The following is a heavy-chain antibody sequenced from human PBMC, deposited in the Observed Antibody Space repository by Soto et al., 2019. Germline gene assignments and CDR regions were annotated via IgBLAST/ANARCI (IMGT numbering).Heavy chain of an antibody. J-gene: IGHJ6*02. CDR3: ARKLVATIHYYYYGMDV. CDR2: IYSGGST. CDR1: GFTVSSNY. D-gene: IGHD5-12*01. V-gene: IGHV3-53*01. Sequence: PGGSLRLSCAASGFTVSSNYMSWVRQAPGKGLEWVSVIYSGGSTYYADSVKGRFTISRDNSKNTLYLQMNSLRAEDTAVYYCARKLVATIHYYYYGMDVWGQGTTVTVSS.